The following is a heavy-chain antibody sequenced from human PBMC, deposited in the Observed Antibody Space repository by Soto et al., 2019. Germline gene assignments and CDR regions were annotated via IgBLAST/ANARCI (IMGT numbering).Heavy chain of an antibody. V-gene: IGHV4-38-2*01. Sequence: PSETLSLTCAVSGFFISSGNYWGWIRKPPWKGLEWIGSIFHGGNTYYNPSLKSRATISVDMSKNQFSLKLNSVTAADTAVYYCARARWYDAFDVWGQGTVVTVSS. J-gene: IGHJ3*01. D-gene: IGHD2-15*01. CDR2: IFHGGNT. CDR1: GFFISSGNY. CDR3: ARARWYDAFDV.